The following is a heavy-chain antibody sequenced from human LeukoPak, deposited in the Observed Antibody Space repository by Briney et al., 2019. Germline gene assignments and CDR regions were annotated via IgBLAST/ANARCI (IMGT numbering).Heavy chain of an antibody. D-gene: IGHD3-3*01. J-gene: IGHJ4*02. CDR1: GGSITSDSYF. CDR2: IYTSGST. Sequence: PSQTLSLTCTVSGGSITSDSYFWSWIRQPAGKGLEWIGRIYTSGSTNYNPSLKSRVTISVDTSKNQFSLNLSSVTAADTAVYYCARENDFWSGYLDYWGQGTLVTVSS. V-gene: IGHV4-61*02. CDR3: ARENDFWSGYLDY.